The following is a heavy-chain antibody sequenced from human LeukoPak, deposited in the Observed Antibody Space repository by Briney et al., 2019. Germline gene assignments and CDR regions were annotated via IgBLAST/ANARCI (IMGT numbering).Heavy chain of an antibody. CDR1: GGTFSSYA. Sequence: ASVKVSCKASGGTFSSYAISWVRQAPGQGLEWMGGIIPIFGTANYAQKFQGRVTITADESTSTAYMELSSLRSEDTAVYYCARVGDTVAGTGLDYWGQGTLVTVSS. D-gene: IGHD6-19*01. CDR2: IIPIFGTA. V-gene: IGHV1-69*13. J-gene: IGHJ4*02. CDR3: ARVGDTVAGTGLDY.